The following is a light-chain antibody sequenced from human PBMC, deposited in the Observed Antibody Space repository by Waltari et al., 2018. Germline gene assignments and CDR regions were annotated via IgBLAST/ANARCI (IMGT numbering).Light chain of an antibody. V-gene: IGKV1-33*01. Sequence: TQMTQSPSSLSASVGDRVTITCQTSQDTNKYLNWYQQKSGKAPKHLIYEASLLETGVSSRFSGRGSGTDFTLTISSLQPEDFATYFCQQYANLPITFGQGTRL. CDR1: QDTNKY. CDR3: QQYANLPIT. J-gene: IGKJ5*01. CDR2: EAS.